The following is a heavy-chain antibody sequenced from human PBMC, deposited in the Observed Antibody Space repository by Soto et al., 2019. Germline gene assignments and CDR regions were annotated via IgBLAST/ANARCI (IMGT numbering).Heavy chain of an antibody. Sequence: QVQLVESGGGLVKPGGSLRLSCAASGFTFSDYYMSWIRQAPGKGLEWVSYISSSSSYTNYADSVKGRFTISRDNAKNSLDLQMNSLRAEDTAVYYCARGGIQLWYPFDYWGQGTLVTVSS. V-gene: IGHV3-11*05. D-gene: IGHD5-18*01. J-gene: IGHJ4*02. CDR3: ARGGIQLWYPFDY. CDR1: GFTFSDYY. CDR2: ISSSSSYT.